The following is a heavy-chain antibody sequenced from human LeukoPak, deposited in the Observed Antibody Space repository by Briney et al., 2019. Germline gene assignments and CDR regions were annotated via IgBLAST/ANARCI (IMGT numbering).Heavy chain of an antibody. CDR1: GASPTDYY. V-gene: IGHV4-34*01. J-gene: IGHJ5*02. Sequence: PSETLSLTCAVYGASPTDYYWSWIRQPPGKGLEWIGEIDHIGVTKYNPSLKGRVTISRDTSKNQFSLDLTSVTAADTALYYCATTSQLGSYNWFDPWGQGTLVTVSS. CDR2: IDHIGVT. CDR3: ATTSQLGSYNWFDP. D-gene: IGHD1-1*01.